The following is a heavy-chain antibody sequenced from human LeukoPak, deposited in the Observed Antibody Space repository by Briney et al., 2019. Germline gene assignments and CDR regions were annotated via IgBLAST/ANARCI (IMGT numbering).Heavy chain of an antibody. CDR1: GFTFSDYG. D-gene: IGHD6-25*01. Sequence: GGSLRLSCAASGFTFSDYGMHWVRQAPGKGLEWVAVIWSDGSNKYYADSVKGRFTISRGNSKNMLYLQMNSLRAEDTALYSCARASGPFDYWGQGTLVTVSS. CDR3: ARASGPFDY. CDR2: IWSDGSNK. V-gene: IGHV3-33*01. J-gene: IGHJ4*02.